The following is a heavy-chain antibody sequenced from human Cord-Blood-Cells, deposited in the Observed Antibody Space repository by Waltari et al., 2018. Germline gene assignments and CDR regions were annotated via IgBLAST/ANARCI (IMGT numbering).Heavy chain of an antibody. V-gene: IGHV1-8*03. CDR1: GYTFTSYD. Sequence: QVQLVQSGAEVKKPGASVKVSCKASGYTFTSYDINWVRQAPGQGLEGMGWMNPNSGNTGYAQKFQGRVTITRNTSISTAYMGLSSLRSEDTAVYYCARGLRTHGGEYGGNSRLFDYWGQGTLVTVSS. CDR2: MNPNSGNT. D-gene: IGHD2-21*02. J-gene: IGHJ4*02. CDR3: ARGLRTHGGEYGGNSRLFDY.